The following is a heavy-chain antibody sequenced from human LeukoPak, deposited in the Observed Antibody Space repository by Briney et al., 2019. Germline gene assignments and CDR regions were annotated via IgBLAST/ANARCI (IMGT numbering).Heavy chain of an antibody. CDR3: ARDFRLTMVRGVASFDY. V-gene: IGHV3-48*03. Sequence: PGGSLRLSCAASGFPFSSYEMNWVRQAPGKGLEWVSYISSSGSAIYYADSVKGRFTISRDNAKNSLYLQMNSLRAEDTAVYYCARDFRLTMVRGVASFDYWGRGTLVTVSS. CDR2: ISSSGSAI. D-gene: IGHD3-10*01. CDR1: GFPFSSYE. J-gene: IGHJ4*02.